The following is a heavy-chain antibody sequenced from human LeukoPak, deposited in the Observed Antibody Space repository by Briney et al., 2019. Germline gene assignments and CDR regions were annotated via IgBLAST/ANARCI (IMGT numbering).Heavy chain of an antibody. J-gene: IGHJ3*02. Sequence: RPSETLSLTCTVSGGSISTYYWNWLRQPAGKGLEWIGRIYTSGGTNYNASLKSRVTLSLDTSKNQFSLRLTSVTAADTAVYYCARWITTQGTFDIWAQGTMVTVSS. CDR1: GGSISTYY. CDR3: ARWITTQGTFDI. CDR2: IYTSGGT. D-gene: IGHD1-1*01. V-gene: IGHV4-4*07.